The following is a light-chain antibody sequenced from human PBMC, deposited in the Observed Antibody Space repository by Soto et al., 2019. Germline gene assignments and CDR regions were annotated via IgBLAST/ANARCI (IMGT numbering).Light chain of an antibody. CDR3: MQALQTPIT. J-gene: IGKJ5*01. Sequence: DIVMTQSPLSLPVTPGEPASISCRSSQSLLHSNGNNDLDWYLQKPGQSPQPLLYLASNRASGVPDRFSGSGSGTDFTLKISRVEAEDVGVYYCMQALQTPITFGQGTRLEIK. V-gene: IGKV2-28*01. CDR1: QSLLHSNGNND. CDR2: LAS.